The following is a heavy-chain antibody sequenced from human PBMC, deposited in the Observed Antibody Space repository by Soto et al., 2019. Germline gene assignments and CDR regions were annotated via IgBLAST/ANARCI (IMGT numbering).Heavy chain of an antibody. CDR3: ARRRSSGAAAGTFDY. CDR1: GYTFTSYG. J-gene: IGHJ4*02. CDR2: IIPIFGTT. V-gene: IGHV1-69*13. Sequence: SVKVSCKASGYTFTSYGISWVRQAPGQGLEWMGGIIPIFGTTNYAQKIQGRVTTTADESTSTASMELSSLRSEDTAVYYCARRRSSGAAAGTFDYWGQGTLVTVSS. D-gene: IGHD6-13*01.